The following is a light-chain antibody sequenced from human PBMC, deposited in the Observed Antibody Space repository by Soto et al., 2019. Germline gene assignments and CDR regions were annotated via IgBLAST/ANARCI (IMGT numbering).Light chain of an antibody. CDR1: QSLLHSNGYNY. CDR3: MQALQTAYT. CDR2: LGS. J-gene: IGKJ2*01. V-gene: IGKV2-28*01. Sequence: DIVMTQSPLSLPVTPGEPASISCRSSQSLLHSNGYNYLDWYLQKPGQSPQLLIYLGSNRASGVPDRFSGSGSGKDFPLQISRVEAEDVGVYYCMQALQTAYTFGQGTKLEI.